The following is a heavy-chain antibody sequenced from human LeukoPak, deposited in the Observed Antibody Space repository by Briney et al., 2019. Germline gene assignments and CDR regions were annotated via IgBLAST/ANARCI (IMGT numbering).Heavy chain of an antibody. V-gene: IGHV3-7*03. CDR1: GFTFSSYW. CDR2: IKQDGSEK. Sequence: PGGSLRLSCAASGFTFSSYWMSWVRQAPWKGLEWVANIKQDGSEKYYVDSVKGRFTISRDNSKNTLYLQMNSLRAEDTAVYYCAREVAGLFDYWGQGTLVTVSS. J-gene: IGHJ4*02. CDR3: AREVAGLFDY. D-gene: IGHD6-19*01.